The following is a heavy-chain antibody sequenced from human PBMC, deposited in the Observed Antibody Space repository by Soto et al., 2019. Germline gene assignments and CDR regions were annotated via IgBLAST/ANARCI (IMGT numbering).Heavy chain of an antibody. J-gene: IGHJ3*02. CDR2: INPSSGVT. Sequence: QVQLVQSGAEVKKPGASVKVSCKASGNTFTIYYMQWVRQAPGQGLEWMGMINPSSGVTTYAHQFHGRVTMTRDTSTSTLYMELSSLRSEDTAVYYCARERGNDAFDIWGQGTMVTVSS. CDR3: ARERGNDAFDI. V-gene: IGHV1-46*01. CDR1: GNTFTIYY.